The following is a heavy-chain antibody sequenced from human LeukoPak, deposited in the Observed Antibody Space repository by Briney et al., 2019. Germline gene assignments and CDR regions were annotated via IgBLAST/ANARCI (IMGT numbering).Heavy chain of an antibody. CDR3: APRGDIEHSYVYGKWFDP. Sequence: SETLSLTCAVYGGSFSAYYWTWIRQPPGKGLEWIGEINHSGSSNHNSSLRSRVTISVDTSYKQFSLRLSSVTAADTAVYCCAPRGDIEHSYVYGKWFDPWGQGTRVTVSS. J-gene: IGHJ5*02. V-gene: IGHV4-34*01. CDR2: INHSGSS. CDR1: GGSFSAYY. D-gene: IGHD5-18*01.